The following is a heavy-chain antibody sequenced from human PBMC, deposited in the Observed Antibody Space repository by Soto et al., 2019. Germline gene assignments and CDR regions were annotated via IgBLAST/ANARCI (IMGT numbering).Heavy chain of an antibody. D-gene: IGHD3-22*01. CDR1: GFMFSSYA. Sequence: PGGSLRLSCAASGFMFSSYATSWVRQAPGKGLEWVSSISASGGTANLADSVEGRCTISRDNSKSTLYLQMNSLRAEDTAVYYCAKLTYPSDSTGYYYERVSGWIDSWGQGTLVTVSS. V-gene: IGHV3-23*01. CDR2: ISASGGTA. CDR3: AKLTYPSDSTGYYYERVSGWIDS. J-gene: IGHJ5*01.